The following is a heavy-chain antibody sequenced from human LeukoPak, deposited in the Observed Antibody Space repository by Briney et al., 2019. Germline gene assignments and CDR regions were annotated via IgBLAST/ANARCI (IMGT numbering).Heavy chain of an antibody. D-gene: IGHD2-15*01. J-gene: IGHJ6*03. CDR2: ISSTGGTT. Sequence: PGGSLRLSCAASGITFSSYGMSWVRQAPGKGLEWVSSISSTGGTTYSADSVKGRFTISRDNSKNTLYLQMNSLRAEDTAIYYCAKNGDRGAYCTGGTCYPYFYYYMDVWGKGTTVTI. CDR3: AKNGDRGAYCTGGTCYPYFYYYMDV. CDR1: GITFSSYG. V-gene: IGHV3-23*01.